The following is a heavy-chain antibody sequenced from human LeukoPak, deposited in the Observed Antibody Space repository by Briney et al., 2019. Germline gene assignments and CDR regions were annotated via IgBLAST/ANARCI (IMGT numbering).Heavy chain of an antibody. Sequence: PGGSLRLSCGASGFTFSSYAMSWVRQAPGKGLERVSAISGSGGSTYYADSVKGRFTISRDNSKNTLYLQMNSLRAEDTAVYYCAKDQDVGTMIVVVITSDYWGQGTLVTVSS. CDR2: ISGSGGST. V-gene: IGHV3-23*01. CDR1: GFTFSSYA. CDR3: AKDQDVGTMIVVVITSDY. D-gene: IGHD3-22*01. J-gene: IGHJ4*02.